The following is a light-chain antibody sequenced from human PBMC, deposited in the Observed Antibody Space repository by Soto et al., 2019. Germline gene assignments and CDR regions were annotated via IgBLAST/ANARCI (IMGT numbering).Light chain of an antibody. CDR3: QSFDSGLSGSV. CDR1: RSNIGAGYD. Sequence: QYVLTQPPSVSGAPGQRVTISCTGSRSNIGAGYDVHWYQQLPGTAPKLLIYGNTNRPSGVPDRFSGSKSGTSASLAITGLQAEDEADYYCQSFDSGLSGSVFGTGTKLTVL. J-gene: IGLJ1*01. V-gene: IGLV1-40*01. CDR2: GNT.